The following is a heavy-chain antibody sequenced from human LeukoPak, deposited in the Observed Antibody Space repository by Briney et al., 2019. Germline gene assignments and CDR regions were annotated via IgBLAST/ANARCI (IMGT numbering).Heavy chain of an antibody. CDR3: ARDLGYYGSGSYSLTFSS. V-gene: IGHV4-4*07. CDR1: GGSISSYY. Sequence: SETLSLTCTVSGGSISSYYWSWIRQPAGEGLEWIGRIYTSGSTIYNPSLKSRVTMSVDPSKNQFSLKLSSVTAADTAVYYCARDLGYYGSGSYSLTFSSWGQGTLVTVSS. J-gene: IGHJ5*02. CDR2: IYTSGST. D-gene: IGHD3-10*01.